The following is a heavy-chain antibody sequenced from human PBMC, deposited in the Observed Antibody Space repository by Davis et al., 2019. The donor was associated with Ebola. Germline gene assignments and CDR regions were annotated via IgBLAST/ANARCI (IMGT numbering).Heavy chain of an antibody. CDR1: GGSISSYY. J-gene: IGHJ3*02. Sequence: SETLSLTCSVSGGSISSYYWSWIRQPPGKGLEWIGHLSYSGSTKYNPSLKSRVTISVDTSKNQFSLKLSSVTAADTAVYYCARTAAGDAFDIWGQGTMVTVSS. CDR3: ARTAAGDAFDI. CDR2: LSYSGST. V-gene: IGHV4-59*08. D-gene: IGHD6-25*01.